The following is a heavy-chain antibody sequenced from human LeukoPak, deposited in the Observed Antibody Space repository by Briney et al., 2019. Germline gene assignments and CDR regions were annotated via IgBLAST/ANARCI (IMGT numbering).Heavy chain of an antibody. CDR1: GFTFNSYW. J-gene: IGHJ4*02. D-gene: IGHD4/OR15-4a*01. CDR3: ARLTTTSPPAFDY. V-gene: IGHV3-7*01. Sequence: GGSLRLSCAASGFTFNSYWMSWVRQAPGKGLEWVANIKKDGSYIYYVNSVKGRFTISRDNAKNSLYLHMSSLRAEDAAVYYCARLTTTSPPAFDYWGQGTLVTVSS. CDR2: IKKDGSYI.